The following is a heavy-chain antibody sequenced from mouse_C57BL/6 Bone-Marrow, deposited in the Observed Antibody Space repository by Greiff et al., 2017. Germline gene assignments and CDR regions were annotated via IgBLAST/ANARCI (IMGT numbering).Heavy chain of an antibody. CDR1: GFNIKDDY. D-gene: IGHD1-1*01. CDR2: IDPENGDT. J-gene: IGHJ2*01. V-gene: IGHV14-4*01. Sequence: EVQLQQSGAELVRPGASVKLSCTASGFNIKDDYMHWVKQRPEQGLEWIGWIDPENGDTEYASKFQGKATITADTSANTDYLQLSSLTSEDTAVYDCTTGLMTTGADHWGQGTTLTVSA. CDR3: TTGLMTTGADH.